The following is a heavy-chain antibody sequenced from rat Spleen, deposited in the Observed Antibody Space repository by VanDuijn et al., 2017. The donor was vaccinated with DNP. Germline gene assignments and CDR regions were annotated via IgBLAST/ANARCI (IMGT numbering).Heavy chain of an antibody. CDR1: GFTFSKYG. Sequence: EVQLVESGGGLVQPGRSLKLSCAASGFTFSKYGMAWVRQAPTKGLEWVASINTGGSNTFYRDSVKGRFTISRDNAKSTLYLQVNSLRSEDTATYFCTSNPHNRTAAPFDYGGQGVMVTVSS. J-gene: IGHJ2*01. CDR3: TSNPHNRTAAPFDY. D-gene: IGHD3-8*01. V-gene: IGHV5S13*01. CDR2: INTGGSNT.